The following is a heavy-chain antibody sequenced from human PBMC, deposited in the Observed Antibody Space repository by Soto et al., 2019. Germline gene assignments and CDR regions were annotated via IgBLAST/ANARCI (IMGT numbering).Heavy chain of an antibody. CDR2: ISYDGGSK. J-gene: IGHJ4*02. D-gene: IGHD3-22*01. CDR3: AKEQLAMTVVVADYFDS. CDR1: GFTFSTYG. V-gene: IGHV3-30*18. Sequence: QVQLVESGGGVVQPGKSLRLSCAASGFTFSTYGIHWVRQAPGKGLEWVALISYDGGSKYYGDSVKGRFIISRDNSHNTVSLQINSLRADDTAVYFCAKEQLAMTVVVADYFDSWGQGTLVTVSS.